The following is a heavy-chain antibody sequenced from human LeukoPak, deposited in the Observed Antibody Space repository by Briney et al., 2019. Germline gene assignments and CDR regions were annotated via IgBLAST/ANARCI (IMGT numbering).Heavy chain of an antibody. D-gene: IGHD4-23*01. CDR1: GYTFTSYG. CDR2: MNPNSGNT. Sequence: ASVKVSCKASGYTFTSYGINWVRQATGQGLEWMGWMNPNSGNTGYAQKFQGRVTMARNTSISTAYMELSSLRSEDTAVYYCALVGGKNRRTVDYWGQGTLVTVSS. CDR3: ALVGGKNRRTVDY. J-gene: IGHJ4*02. V-gene: IGHV1-8*01.